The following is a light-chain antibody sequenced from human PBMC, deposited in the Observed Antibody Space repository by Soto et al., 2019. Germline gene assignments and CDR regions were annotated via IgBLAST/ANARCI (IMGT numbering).Light chain of an antibody. CDR2: GAS. CDR1: QTISSY. V-gene: IGKV1-39*01. Sequence: IQVTQSPSSLSASLGDRVTITCRASQTISSYLNWYQQKPGKAPKLLIYGASSLQSGVPARFSGSGSGTDFTLTISSLQPEDSASYSCQQSYSSPLTFGGGTRWIS. CDR3: QQSYSSPLT. J-gene: IGKJ4*01.